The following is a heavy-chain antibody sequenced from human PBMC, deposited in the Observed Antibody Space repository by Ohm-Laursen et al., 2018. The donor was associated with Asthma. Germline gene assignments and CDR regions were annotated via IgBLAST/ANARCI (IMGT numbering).Heavy chain of an antibody. CDR1: GLTFSSYA. V-gene: IGHV3-21*01. CDR3: ARIGPEWELPGREYSLHH. D-gene: IGHD1-26*01. Sequence: SLRLSCAASGLTFSSYAMSGVRQAPGKGLEWVASISTASTFIYYADSVRGRFTTSRDNAKNSVYLQMNSLRAEDTALYYCARIGPEWELPGREYSLHHWGQGTQVTVSS. CDR2: ISTASTFI. J-gene: IGHJ1*01.